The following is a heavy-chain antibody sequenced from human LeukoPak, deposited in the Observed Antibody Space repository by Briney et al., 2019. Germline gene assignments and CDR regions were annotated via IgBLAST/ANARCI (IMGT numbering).Heavy chain of an antibody. CDR3: ARERRYCSGVNCYSGLDY. J-gene: IGHJ4*02. CDR2: IYSSGNT. CDR1: GLTVSSNY. D-gene: IGHD2-15*01. Sequence: GGCLRLSCAASGLTVSSNYLNWVRQAPGKGLEWVSIIYSSGNTYYADSVKGRFIISRDNSRNTLYLQMTSLRLEDTAVYYCARERRYCSGVNCYSGLDYWGQGTRVTVSS. V-gene: IGHV3-53*01.